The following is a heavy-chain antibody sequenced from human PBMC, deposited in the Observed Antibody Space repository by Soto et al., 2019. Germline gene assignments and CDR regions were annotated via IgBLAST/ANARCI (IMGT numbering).Heavy chain of an antibody. CDR3: ARDGVSGTGDY. J-gene: IGHJ4*02. Sequence: SVKVSCKASGYTFTSYAMHWVRQAPGQGLEWMGRIIPILGIANYAQKFQGRVTITADKSTSTAYMELSSLRSEDTAVYYCARDGVSGTGDYWGQGTLVTVSS. CDR2: IIPILGIA. V-gene: IGHV1-69*04. CDR1: GYTFTSYA. D-gene: IGHD1-7*01.